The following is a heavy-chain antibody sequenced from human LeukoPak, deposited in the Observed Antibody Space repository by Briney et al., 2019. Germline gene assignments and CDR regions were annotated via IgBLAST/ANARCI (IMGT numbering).Heavy chain of an antibody. J-gene: IGHJ4*02. Sequence: SVKVSCKASGGTFSSYAISSVRQAPGQGLEWMGRIIPILGIANYAQKFQGRVTITADKSTSTAYMELSSLRSEDTAVYYCAMIAAAGTGVDYWGQGTLVTVSS. CDR3: AMIAAAGTGVDY. V-gene: IGHV1-69*04. CDR2: IIPILGIA. D-gene: IGHD6-13*01. CDR1: GGTFSSYA.